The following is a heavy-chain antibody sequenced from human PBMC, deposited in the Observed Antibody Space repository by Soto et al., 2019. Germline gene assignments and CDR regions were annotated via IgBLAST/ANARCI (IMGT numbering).Heavy chain of an antibody. V-gene: IGHV4-30-4*01. CDR2: IYYSGST. Sequence: PSETLSLTCTVSGGSISSGDYYWSWIRQPPGKGLEWIGYIYYSGSTYYNPSLKSRVTISVDTSKNQFSLKLSSVTAADTAVYYFASETATTALDYCGQRTLVTISS. CDR3: ASETATTALDY. D-gene: IGHD1-1*01. J-gene: IGHJ4*02. CDR1: GGSISSGDYY.